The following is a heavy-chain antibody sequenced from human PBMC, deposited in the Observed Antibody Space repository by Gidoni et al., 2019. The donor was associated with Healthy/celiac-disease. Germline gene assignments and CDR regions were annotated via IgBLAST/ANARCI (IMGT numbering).Heavy chain of an antibody. V-gene: IGHV3-20*04. CDR1: GFTFDDFG. CDR3: ARVRVGDYYDSSGYYL. CDR2: INWNVCST. J-gene: IGHJ3*01. Sequence: EVQLVESGGGVVRPGGALRLSCGASGFTFDDFGLSWVRQAPGKGLEWVSGINWNVCSTGYADSVKGRFTISRDNAKNSLYLQMNSLRAEDTALYYCARVRVGDYYDSSGYYLWGQGTMVTVSS. D-gene: IGHD3-22*01.